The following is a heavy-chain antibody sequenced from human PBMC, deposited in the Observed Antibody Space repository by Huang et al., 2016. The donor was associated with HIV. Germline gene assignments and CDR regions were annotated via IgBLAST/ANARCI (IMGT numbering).Heavy chain of an antibody. J-gene: IGHJ4*02. V-gene: IGHV3-21*01. CDR3: ARNQWLDY. CDR1: GFNFDSYT. Sequence: EVQLAESGGGLVKRGGSLRLACAASGFNFDSYTMIWVRQAAGRGLEWVSACSHNSDQRFYRDSVKGRFTISRNDGKKSLYLQMNGLRAEDTAVYYCARNQWLDYWGQGTLVTVSS. D-gene: IGHD6-19*01. CDR2: CSHNSDQR.